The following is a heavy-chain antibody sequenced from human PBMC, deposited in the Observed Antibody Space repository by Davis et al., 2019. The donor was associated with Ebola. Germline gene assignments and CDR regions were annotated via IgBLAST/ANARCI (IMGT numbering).Heavy chain of an antibody. V-gene: IGHV6-1*01. CDR3: ARGWLRAGMDV. CDR1: GDSVSSAG. J-gene: IGHJ6*04. Sequence: HSQTLSLTCAISGDSVSSAGWNWIRQSPSRGLEWLGRTYYNSKWYNDYAASVKSRITINPDTSKNQFSLQLNSVTPEDTALYYCARGWLRAGMDVWGEGTTVTVSS. CDR2: TYYNSKWYN. D-gene: IGHD5-18*01.